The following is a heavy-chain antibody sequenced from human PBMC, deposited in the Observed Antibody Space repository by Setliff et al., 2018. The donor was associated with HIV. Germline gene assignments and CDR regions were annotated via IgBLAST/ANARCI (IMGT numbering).Heavy chain of an antibody. D-gene: IGHD3-16*01. CDR3: ARDRIWDYVRGYYYVYMDV. Sequence: SVKVSCKASGGTFSSYAISWVRQAPGQGLEWMGGIIPILGIANYAQKFQGRVTITADKSTSTAYMELSSLRSEDTAVCRCARDRIWDYVRGYYYVYMDVWGKGTTVTVSS. J-gene: IGHJ6*03. V-gene: IGHV1-69*10. CDR2: IIPILGIA. CDR1: GGTFSSYA.